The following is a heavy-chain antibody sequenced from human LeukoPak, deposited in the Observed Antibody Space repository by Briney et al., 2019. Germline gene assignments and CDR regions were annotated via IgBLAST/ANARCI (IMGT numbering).Heavy chain of an antibody. J-gene: IGHJ4*02. CDR2: IKEDGTEK. V-gene: IGHV3-7*01. D-gene: IGHD3-16*01. CDR1: GFTFNKYW. CDR3: ARVEEITLGTDC. Sequence: GESLRLSCAASGFTFNKYWMTWVRQAPGKGLEWVANIKEDGTEKYYVDSVKGRFTISRDNAKKSLYLEMNSLRAEDTAVYYCARVEEITLGTDCWGQGTLVTVSS.